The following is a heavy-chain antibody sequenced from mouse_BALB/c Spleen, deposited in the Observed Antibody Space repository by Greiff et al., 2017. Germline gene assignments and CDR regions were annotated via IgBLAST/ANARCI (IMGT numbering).Heavy chain of an antibody. CDR3: ARWRYLYWYFDV. CDR1: GYSITSDYA. Sequence: DVQLQESGPGLVKPSQSLSLTCTVTGYSITSDYAWNWIRQFPGNKLEWMGYISYSGSTSYNPSLKSRISITRDTSKNQFFLQLNSVTTEDTATYYCARWRYLYWYFDVWGAGTTVTVSS. V-gene: IGHV3-2*02. CDR2: ISYSGST. D-gene: IGHD2-14*01. J-gene: IGHJ1*01.